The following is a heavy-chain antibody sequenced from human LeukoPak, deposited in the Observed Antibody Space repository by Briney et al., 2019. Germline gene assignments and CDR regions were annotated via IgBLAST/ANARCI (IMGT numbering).Heavy chain of an antibody. J-gene: IGHJ4*02. V-gene: IGHV3-23*01. CDR2: ITSSGRTA. CDR1: GFTFSRHA. D-gene: IGHD2-21*02. Sequence: GGSLRLSCGASGFTFSRHAMSWVRRAPGKGLEWVSVITSSGRTAYYGDSVKGRFTMSRDNSKNTLYLQMNSLRPEDTAVYYCAKETGGDDSAYFDHWGQGTLVTVSS. CDR3: AKETGGDDSAYFDH.